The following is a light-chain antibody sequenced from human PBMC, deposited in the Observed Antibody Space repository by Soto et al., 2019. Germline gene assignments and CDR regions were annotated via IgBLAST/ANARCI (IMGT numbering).Light chain of an antibody. CDR3: QQSFSAPLT. Sequence: DIQMTQSPSALSASVGDRVTITCRAGQNIKKYLNWYRQKPGKAPDLLIYTASSLQVGFPSRFSGSGSGTDFSLTITSLQPEDSAIYYCQQSFSAPLTFGGGTKVEIK. CDR2: TAS. CDR1: QNIKKY. V-gene: IGKV1-39*01. J-gene: IGKJ4*01.